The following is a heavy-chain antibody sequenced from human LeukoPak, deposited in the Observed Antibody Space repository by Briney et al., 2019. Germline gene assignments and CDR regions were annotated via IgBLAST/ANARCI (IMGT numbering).Heavy chain of an antibody. J-gene: IGHJ4*02. V-gene: IGHV3-23*01. CDR3: AKKGYYDGSGYYMYYFDH. CDR2: ISGSGGTA. Sequence: GGSLRLSCAASGFTFSSYWMSWVRQAPGKGLEWVSAISGSGGTAYYADSVKGRFTISRDNSKNTLYLQMNSLRAEDTAVYYCAKKGYYDGSGYYMYYFDHWGQGTLVTVSS. CDR1: GFTFSSYW. D-gene: IGHD3-22*01.